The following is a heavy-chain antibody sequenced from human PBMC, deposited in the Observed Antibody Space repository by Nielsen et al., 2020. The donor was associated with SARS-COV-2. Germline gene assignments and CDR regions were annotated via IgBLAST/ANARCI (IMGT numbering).Heavy chain of an antibody. CDR2: IKQDGSEK. Sequence: GGSLRLSCAASGFTFSSYWMNWVRQAPGKGLEWVANIKQDGSEKYYVDSVKGRFTISRDNAKNSLYLQMNSLRAEDTAVYYCARCLTADEDYGDYLGYWGQGTLVTVSS. V-gene: IGHV3-7*01. D-gene: IGHD4-17*01. CDR3: ARCLTADEDYGDYLGY. J-gene: IGHJ4*02. CDR1: GFTFSSYW.